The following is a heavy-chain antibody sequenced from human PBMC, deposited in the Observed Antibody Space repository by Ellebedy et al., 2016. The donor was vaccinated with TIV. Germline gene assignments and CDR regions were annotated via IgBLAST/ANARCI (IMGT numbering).Heavy chain of an antibody. V-gene: IGHV3-23*01. D-gene: IGHD4-17*01. CDR1: GFTFSSYA. Sequence: GGSLRLXXAASGFTFSSYAMSWVRQAPGKGLEWVSAISGSGGSTYYADSVKGRFTISRDNSKNTLYLQMNSLRAEDTAVYYCAKTDYGGDYFDYWGQGTLVTVSS. J-gene: IGHJ4*02. CDR3: AKTDYGGDYFDY. CDR2: ISGSGGST.